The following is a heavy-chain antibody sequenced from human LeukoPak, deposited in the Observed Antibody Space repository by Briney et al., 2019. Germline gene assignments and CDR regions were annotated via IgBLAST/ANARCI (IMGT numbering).Heavy chain of an antibody. J-gene: IGHJ6*04. V-gene: IGHV3-33*01. CDR1: GFTFSSYG. CDR3: ARDRFTMVRGVSLGAV. Sequence: HPGRPLRLSCAASGFTFSSYGMHWVRQAPGKGLEWVAVIWYDGSNKYYADSVKGRFTISRDNSKNTLYLQMNSLRAEDTAVYYCARDRFTMVRGVSLGAVWGKGTTVTVSS. CDR2: IWYDGSNK. D-gene: IGHD3-10*01.